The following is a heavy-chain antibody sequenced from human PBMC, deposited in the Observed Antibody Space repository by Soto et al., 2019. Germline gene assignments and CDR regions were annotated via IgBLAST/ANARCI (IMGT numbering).Heavy chain of an antibody. CDR3: AKDYGYCSSTSCSGY. J-gene: IGHJ4*02. CDR1: GFTFSSYG. Sequence: GGSLRLSCAASGFTFSSYGMHWVRQAPGKGLEWVAVISYDGSNKYYADSVKGRFTISRDNSKNTLYLQMNSLRAEDTAVYYCAKDYGYCSSTSCSGYWGQGTLVTVSS. D-gene: IGHD2-2*03. CDR2: ISYDGSNK. V-gene: IGHV3-30*18.